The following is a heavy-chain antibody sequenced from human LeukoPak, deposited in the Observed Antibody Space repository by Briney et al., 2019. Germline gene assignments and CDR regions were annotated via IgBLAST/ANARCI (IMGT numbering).Heavy chain of an antibody. J-gene: IGHJ6*03. CDR1: GGSFSGYY. D-gene: IGHD6-13*01. Sequence: SETLSLTCAVYGGSFSGYYWRWIHQPPGKGLEWIGEINHSGSTNYNPSLKSRVTISVDTSKNQFSLKLSSVTAADTAVYYCARAFAAAGTNYYYYMDVWGKGTTVTVSS. CDR2: INHSGST. CDR3: ARAFAAAGTNYYYYMDV. V-gene: IGHV4-34*01.